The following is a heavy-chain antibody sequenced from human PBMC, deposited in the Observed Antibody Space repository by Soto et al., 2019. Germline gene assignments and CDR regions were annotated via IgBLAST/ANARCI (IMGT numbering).Heavy chain of an antibody. J-gene: IGHJ6*02. CDR1: VGSFSCYY. V-gene: IGHV4-34*01. CDR3: ARVEYNWNYVSYYYYGMDV. Sequence: PSETLSLTCAVYVGSFSCYYWSWIRQPPGKGLEWIGEINHSGSTNYNPSLKSRVTISVDTSKNQFSLKLSSVTAADTAVYYCARVEYNWNYVSYYYYGMDVWGQGTTVTVSS. CDR2: INHSGST. D-gene: IGHD1-7*01.